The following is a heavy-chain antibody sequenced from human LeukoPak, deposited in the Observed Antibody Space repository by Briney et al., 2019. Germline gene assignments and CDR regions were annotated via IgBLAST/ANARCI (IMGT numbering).Heavy chain of an antibody. CDR1: GFTFSSYW. CDR3: ARTTHCGGACYFFDY. D-gene: IGHD2-21*02. Sequence: GGSLRLSCAASGFTFSSYWMHWVRQAPGKGLVWVPRISTDGFSTNYADSVKGRFTISRDNAKNTLYLQMNSLRAEDTAVYYCARTTHCGGACYFFDYWGQGALVTVSS. J-gene: IGHJ4*02. CDR2: ISTDGFST. V-gene: IGHV3-74*01.